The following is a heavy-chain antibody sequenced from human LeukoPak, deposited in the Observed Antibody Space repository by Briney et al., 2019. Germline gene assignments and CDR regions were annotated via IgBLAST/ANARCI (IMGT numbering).Heavy chain of an antibody. CDR3: AREEGFDY. J-gene: IGHJ4*02. CDR1: GFTFSSYN. Sequence: PGGSLRLSCAASGFTFSSYNMNWVRQAPGKGLEWVSFISSTSNTIYYAGSVKGRFTISRDNAKNSLYLQMNSLRAEDTAAYYCAREEGFDYWGQGTLVTVSS. CDR2: ISSTSNTI. V-gene: IGHV3-48*01.